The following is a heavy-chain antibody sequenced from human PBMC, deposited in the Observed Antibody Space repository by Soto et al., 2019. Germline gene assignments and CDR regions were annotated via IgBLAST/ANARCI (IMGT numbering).Heavy chain of an antibody. CDR2: IIPIFGTA. Sequence: SVKVSCKASGGTFSSYAISWVRQAPGQGLEWMGGIIPIFGTANYAQKFQGRVTITADKSTSTAYMELSSLRSEDTAVYYCARGFAEMATISAFDIWGQGTMVTVSS. D-gene: IGHD5-12*01. V-gene: IGHV1-69*06. CDR3: ARGFAEMATISAFDI. CDR1: GGTFSSYA. J-gene: IGHJ3*02.